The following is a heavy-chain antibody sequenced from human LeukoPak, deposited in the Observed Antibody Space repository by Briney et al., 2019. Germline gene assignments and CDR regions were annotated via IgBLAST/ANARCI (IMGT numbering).Heavy chain of an antibody. Sequence: GGSLRLSCAASGFTLSHYGVHWVRQAPGKGLEWVAVISYDGSNKYYADSVKGRFTISRDNSKNTVFLQMNSLRAEDTAVYYCARGSIVGARGLGDYWGQGTLVTVSS. CDR1: GFTLSHYG. CDR2: ISYDGSNK. J-gene: IGHJ4*02. V-gene: IGHV3-30*03. D-gene: IGHD1-26*01. CDR3: ARGSIVGARGLGDY.